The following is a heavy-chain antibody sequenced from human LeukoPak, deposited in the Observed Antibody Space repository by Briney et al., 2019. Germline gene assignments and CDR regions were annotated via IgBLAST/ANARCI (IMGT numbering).Heavy chain of an antibody. V-gene: IGHV3-21*01. J-gene: IGHJ4*02. CDR3: ARGAVGATRMDFDY. CDR2: ISSSSSYI. D-gene: IGHD1-26*01. Sequence: GGSLRLSCAASGFTFSSYSMNWVRQAPGKGLEWVSSISSSSSYIYYADSVKGRFTISRDNAKNSLYLQMNSLRAEDTAVYYCARGAVGATRMDFDYWGQGTLFTVSS. CDR1: GFTFSSYS.